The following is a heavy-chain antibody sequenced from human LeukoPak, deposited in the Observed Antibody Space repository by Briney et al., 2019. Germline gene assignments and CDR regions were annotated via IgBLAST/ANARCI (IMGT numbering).Heavy chain of an antibody. CDR1: GFTFSSYE. V-gene: IGHV3-21*01. Sequence: GGSLRLSCAASGFTFSSYEMNWVRQAPGKGLEWVSSISSSSSYIYYADSVKGRFTISRDNAKNALYLQMNSLRDEDTAVYYCARLYGGSAYHADHFDYWGQGTLVIVSS. CDR2: ISSSSSYI. J-gene: IGHJ4*02. D-gene: IGHD3-22*01. CDR3: ARLYGGSAYHADHFDY.